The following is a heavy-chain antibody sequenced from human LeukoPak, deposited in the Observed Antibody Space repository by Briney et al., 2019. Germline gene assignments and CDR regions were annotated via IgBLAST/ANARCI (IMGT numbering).Heavy chain of an antibody. CDR1: GGSISSYY. CDR3: ARAGVVPDYGMDV. V-gene: IGHV4-59*01. J-gene: IGHJ6*02. D-gene: IGHD2-2*01. Sequence: SETLSFTCTVSGGSISSYYWSWIRQPPGKGLEWIGYIYYSGSTNYNPSLKSRVTISVDTSKNQFSLKLSSVTAADTAVYYCARAGVVPDYGMDVWGQGTTVTVSS. CDR2: IYYSGST.